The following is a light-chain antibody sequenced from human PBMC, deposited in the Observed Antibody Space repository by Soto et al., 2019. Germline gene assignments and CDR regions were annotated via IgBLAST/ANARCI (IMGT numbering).Light chain of an antibody. CDR2: EVS. Sequence: QSALTQPPSASGSPGQSVTISCTGTSSDVGGYDFVSWYQQHPGKAPKLMIHEVSKRPSGVPDRFSGSKSGNTASLTVSGLQAEDEAGYYCSSYAGSNNYVFGTGTKVTVL. CDR3: SSYAGSNNYV. J-gene: IGLJ1*01. CDR1: SSDVGGYDF. V-gene: IGLV2-8*01.